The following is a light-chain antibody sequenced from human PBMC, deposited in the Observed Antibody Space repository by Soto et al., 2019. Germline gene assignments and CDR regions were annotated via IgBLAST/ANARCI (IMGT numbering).Light chain of an antibody. Sequence: ETALKQSPGTMSLSPGERAALSCRASQSVSSSYLAWYQQKPGQAPRLLIYGASSRATGIPDRFSGSGSGTDFTLTISRLEPEDFAVYYCQQYGSSPPYTFGQGTKLEIK. CDR1: QSVSSSY. V-gene: IGKV3-20*01. CDR3: QQYGSSPPYT. J-gene: IGKJ2*01. CDR2: GAS.